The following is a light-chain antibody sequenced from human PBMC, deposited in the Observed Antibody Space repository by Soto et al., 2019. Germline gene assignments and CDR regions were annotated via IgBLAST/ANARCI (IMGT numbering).Light chain of an antibody. J-gene: IGKJ5*01. CDR2: GAS. V-gene: IGKV3-15*01. CDR1: QSVSTN. CDR3: QQYYDWPIT. Sequence: EIVLTQSPATLSVSPGERATRSCRASQSVSTNIAWYQQKPGQAPRLLIYGASTRATGIPARFSGSGSGTEFTLTISSLQSEDFAVYYCQQYYDWPITFGQGTRLEIK.